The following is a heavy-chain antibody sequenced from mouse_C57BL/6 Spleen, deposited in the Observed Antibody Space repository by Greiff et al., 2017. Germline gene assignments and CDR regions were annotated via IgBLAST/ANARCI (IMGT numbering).Heavy chain of an antibody. Sequence: EVQLVESEGGLVQPGSSMKLSCTASGFTFSDYYMAWVRQVPEKGLEWVANINYDGSSTYYLDSLKSRFIIARDNAKNILYLQMSSLKSEDTATYYCAEAQDSRFAYWGQGTLVTVSA. J-gene: IGHJ3*01. CDR1: GFTFSDYY. CDR2: INYDGSST. CDR3: AEAQDSRFAY. V-gene: IGHV5-16*01. D-gene: IGHD3-2*01.